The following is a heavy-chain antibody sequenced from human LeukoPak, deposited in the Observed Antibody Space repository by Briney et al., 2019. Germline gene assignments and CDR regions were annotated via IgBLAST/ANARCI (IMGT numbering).Heavy chain of an antibody. CDR3: ARNSYGHLDY. V-gene: IGHV1-46*01. D-gene: IGHD5-18*01. Sequence: ASVKVSFKASGYTFISYYMHWVRQAPGQGLEWMGIINPSGGTTTYAQKIQGRVTMTRDTSTSTVYMELSSLGSEDTAVYYCARNSYGHLDYWGQGTLVTVSS. J-gene: IGHJ4*02. CDR2: INPSGGTT. CDR1: GYTFISYY.